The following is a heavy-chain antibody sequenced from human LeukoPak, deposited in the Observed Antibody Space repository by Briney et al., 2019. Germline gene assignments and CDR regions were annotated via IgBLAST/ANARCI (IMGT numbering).Heavy chain of an antibody. D-gene: IGHD2-2*02. CDR3: ARSDYCTSTSCYRHFDY. J-gene: IGHJ4*02. CDR1: GGSISGAYYY. CDR2: IYTSEST. Sequence: SETLSLTCTVSGGSISGAYYYWSWIWQPAGTGLEWIGRIYTSESTYYNPSLKSRVTISLDTSKNQFSLKLNSVTAADTAVYYCARSDYCTSTSCYRHFDYWGQGTLVTVSS. V-gene: IGHV4-61*02.